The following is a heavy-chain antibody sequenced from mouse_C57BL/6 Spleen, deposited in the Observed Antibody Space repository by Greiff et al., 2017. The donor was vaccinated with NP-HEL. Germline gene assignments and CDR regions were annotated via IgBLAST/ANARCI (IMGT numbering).Heavy chain of an antibody. CDR1: GYTFTGYW. CDR3: TRRGSSHHWYFDV. J-gene: IGHJ1*03. V-gene: IGHV1-9*01. CDR2: ILPGSGST. D-gene: IGHD1-1*01. Sequence: QVQLQQSGAELMKPGASVKLSCKATGYTFTGYWIEWVKQRPGHGLEWIGAILPGSGSTNYNEKFKGKATFTADTSSNTDYMQLSSLTTEDSAFYCYTRRGSSHHWYFDVWGTGTTVTVSS.